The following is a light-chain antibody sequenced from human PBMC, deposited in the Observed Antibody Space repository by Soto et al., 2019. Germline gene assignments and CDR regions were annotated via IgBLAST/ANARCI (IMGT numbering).Light chain of an antibody. CDR3: SLYTSENTYV. V-gene: IGLV2-18*01. CDR1: SSYNL. J-gene: IGLJ1*01. CDR2: EAS. Sequence: QSALTQPASVSGSPGQSITISCTGTSSYNLVSWYQQPPGTAPKLIIYEASNRPSGVPDRFSGSKSGNTASLTISGLQAADEADYYCSLYTSENTYVFGTGTKLTVL.